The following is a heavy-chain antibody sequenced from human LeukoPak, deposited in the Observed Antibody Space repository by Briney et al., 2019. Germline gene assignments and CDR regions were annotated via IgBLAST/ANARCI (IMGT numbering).Heavy chain of an antibody. D-gene: IGHD1-26*01. Sequence: SLRLSCAAPGFTFSSYGMHWVRQAPGKGLEWVAVISYDGSNKYYADSVKGRFTISRDNSKNTLYLQMNSLRAEDTAVYYCAKDYRVGATRGYFDYWGQGTLVTVSS. J-gene: IGHJ4*02. CDR1: GFTFSSYG. V-gene: IGHV3-30*18. CDR3: AKDYRVGATRGYFDY. CDR2: ISYDGSNK.